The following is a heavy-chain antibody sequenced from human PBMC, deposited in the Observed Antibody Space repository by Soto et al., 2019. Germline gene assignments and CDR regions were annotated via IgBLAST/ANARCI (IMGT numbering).Heavy chain of an antibody. CDR3: ARRHLAVAVSPWFDP. CDR2: IDSSGEK. Sequence: QVTLTESGPVLVKPTETLTLRCTVSGLSITDSAMGVSWIRQPPGQPREWLAHIDSSGEKSYRTFLKSRLAISKDTSKSQIVLTMTNMGPADTATYYCARRHLAVAVSPWFDPWGQGIPVTVSS. V-gene: IGHV2-26*01. CDR1: GLSITDSAMG. J-gene: IGHJ5*02. D-gene: IGHD6-19*01.